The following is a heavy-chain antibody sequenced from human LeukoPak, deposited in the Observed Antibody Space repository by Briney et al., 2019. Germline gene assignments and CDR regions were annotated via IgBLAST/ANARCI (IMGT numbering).Heavy chain of an antibody. Sequence: PSETLSLTCSVSGGSINTYYWSCIRQPAGKGLEWIGRIHPSGSTHYNPSLKSRVTMSLDTSKNQFSLKLTSVTAADTAVYYCARDNDFFDYWGQGTLVTVSS. CDR1: GGSINTYY. CDR3: ARDNDFFDY. CDR2: IHPSGST. V-gene: IGHV4-4*07. J-gene: IGHJ4*02.